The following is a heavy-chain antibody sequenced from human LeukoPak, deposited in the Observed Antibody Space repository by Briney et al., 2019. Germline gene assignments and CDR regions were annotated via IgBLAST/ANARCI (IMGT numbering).Heavy chain of an antibody. CDR1: GFTFSSYS. D-gene: IGHD6-19*01. J-gene: IGHJ1*01. CDR3: ARLSPSGWYGYFQQ. CDR2: ISSISSTI. Sequence: GGSLRLSCTASGFTFSSYSMNWVRQAPGKGLEWVSYISSISSTIYYAGSVKGRFTISRDNAKNSLYLQMNSLRAEDTAVYYCARLSPSGWYGYFQQWGQGTRVTVSA. V-gene: IGHV3-48*01.